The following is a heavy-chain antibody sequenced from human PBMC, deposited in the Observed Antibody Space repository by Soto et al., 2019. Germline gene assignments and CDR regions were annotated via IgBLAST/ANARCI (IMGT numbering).Heavy chain of an antibody. J-gene: IGHJ6*02. Sequence: QLLEWMGWINAGNGNTKYSQKFQGRVTITRDTSASTAYMELSSLRSEDTAVYYCARRVKQVDTAMVWYSGMDVRGQGPTVTVSS. CDR3: ARRVKQVDTAMVWYSGMDV. V-gene: IGHV1-3*01. CDR2: INAGNGNT. D-gene: IGHD5-18*01.